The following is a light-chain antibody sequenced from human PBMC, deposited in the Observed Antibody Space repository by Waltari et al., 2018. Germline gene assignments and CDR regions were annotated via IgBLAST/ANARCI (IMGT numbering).Light chain of an antibody. CDR2: AAS. V-gene: IGKV1-39*01. J-gene: IGKJ4*01. CDR1: QSISSY. Sequence: DIQMTQSPSSLSASVGDRVTLTCRASQSISSYLNWYQQKPGKAPKLLIYAASSLQSGVPSRFSGSGSGTDFTLTISSLQPEDFATYYCQQSYSTSPLTFGGGTKVEIK. CDR3: QQSYSTSPLT.